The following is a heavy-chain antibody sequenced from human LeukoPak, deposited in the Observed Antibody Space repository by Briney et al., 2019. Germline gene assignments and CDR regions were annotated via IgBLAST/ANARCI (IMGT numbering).Heavy chain of an antibody. CDR2: IIPILGIA. CDR1: GGTFSSYT. CDR3: AREAVAGTPFPLFDY. V-gene: IGHV1-69*04. Sequence: ASVTVSCKASGGTFSSYTISWVRQAPGQGLEWMGRIIPILGIANYAQKFQGRVTITADKSTSTAYMELSSLRSEDTAVCYCAREAVAGTPFPLFDYWGQGTLVTVSS. D-gene: IGHD6-19*01. J-gene: IGHJ4*02.